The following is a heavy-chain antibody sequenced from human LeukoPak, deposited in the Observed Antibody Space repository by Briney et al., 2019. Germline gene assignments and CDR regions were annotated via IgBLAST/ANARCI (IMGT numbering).Heavy chain of an antibody. CDR3: ARGRGYSGYDTIDY. CDR1: GYTFTGYG. V-gene: IGHV1-18*01. CDR2: ISAYNGNT. J-gene: IGHJ4*02. D-gene: IGHD5-12*01. Sequence: ASVKVSCKASGYTFTGYGISWVRQAPGQGLEWMGWISAYNGNTNYAQKFQGRVTMTTDTSTSTAYMELRSLRSDDTAVYYCARGRGYSGYDTIDYWGQGTLVTVSS.